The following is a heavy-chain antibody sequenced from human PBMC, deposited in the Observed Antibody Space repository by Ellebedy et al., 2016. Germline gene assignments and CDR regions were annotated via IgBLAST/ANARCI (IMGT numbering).Heavy chain of an antibody. J-gene: IGHJ6*03. CDR3: AVAAAGNSYYYYMDV. CDR2: IIPIFGTA. CDR1: GGTFSSYA. D-gene: IGHD6-13*01. Sequence: SVKVSXKASGGTFSSYAISWVRQAPGQGLEWMGGIIPIFGTANYAQKLQGRVTMTRNTSISTAYMELSSLRSEDTAVYYCAVAAAGNSYYYYMDVWGKGTTVTVSS. V-gene: IGHV1-69*05.